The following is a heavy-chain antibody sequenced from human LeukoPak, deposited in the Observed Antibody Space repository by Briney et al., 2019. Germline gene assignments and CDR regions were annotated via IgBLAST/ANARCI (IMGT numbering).Heavy chain of an antibody. CDR3: VRELNGVTEY. D-gene: IGHD2-8*01. CDR1: GGSITNDNYH. J-gene: IGHJ4*02. V-gene: IGHV4-39*07. CDR2: IYYNGRT. Sequence: SETLSLTCIVSGGSITNDNYHWARIRQPPGKGLEWIGSIYYNGRTYYKPSLKSLVTISVDAPKNQFSLRLTSVTAADTAVYYCVRELNGVTEYWGRGTLVTVSS.